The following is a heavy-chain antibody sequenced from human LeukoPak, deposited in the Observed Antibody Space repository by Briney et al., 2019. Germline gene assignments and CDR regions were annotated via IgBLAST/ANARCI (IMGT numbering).Heavy chain of an antibody. CDR1: GGTFSSYA. CDR3: APDHYYDSSGYPGP. D-gene: IGHD3-22*01. Sequence: SVKVSCRASGGTFSSYAISWVRQAPGQGLEWMGRIIPILGIANYAQKFQGRVTITADKSTSTAYMELSSLRSEDTAVYYCAPDHYYDSSGYPGPWGQGTLVTVSS. CDR2: IIPILGIA. V-gene: IGHV1-69*04. J-gene: IGHJ5*02.